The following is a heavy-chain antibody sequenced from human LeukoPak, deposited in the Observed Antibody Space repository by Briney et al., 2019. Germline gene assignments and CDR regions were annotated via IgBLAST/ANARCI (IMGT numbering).Heavy chain of an antibody. V-gene: IGHV4-34*01. CDR1: GGSFSAYY. Sequence: PSETLSLTCAVYGGSFSAYYWSWIRQPPGKGLEWIGEINHSGSTNYNPSLKSRVTISVDTSKNQFSLKLSSVTAADTAVYYCGRGPRYFDWLLHYYYMDVWGKGTTVTVSS. D-gene: IGHD3-9*01. CDR3: GRGPRYFDWLLHYYYMDV. CDR2: INHSGST. J-gene: IGHJ6*03.